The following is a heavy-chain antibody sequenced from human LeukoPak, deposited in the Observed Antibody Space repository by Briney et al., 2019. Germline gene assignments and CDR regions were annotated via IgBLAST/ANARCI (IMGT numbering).Heavy chain of an antibody. V-gene: IGHV3-30-3*01. CDR1: GFTFSNSP. CDR2: TSHDESNK. Sequence: GRSLRLSCAASGFTFSNSPMHWVRQAPGKGLEWVAVTSHDESNKYYADSVKGRFTISRGNSKNTLYLQMNSLRAEDTAVYYCAKDEFGTFDYWGQGTLVTVSS. CDR3: AKDEFGTFDY. D-gene: IGHD3-10*01. J-gene: IGHJ4*02.